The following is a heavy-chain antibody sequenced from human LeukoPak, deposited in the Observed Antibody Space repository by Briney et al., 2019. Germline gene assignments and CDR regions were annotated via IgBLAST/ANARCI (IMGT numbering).Heavy chain of an antibody. CDR3: ARMTRVGTKSKFYFDS. V-gene: IGHV3-21*01. J-gene: IGHJ4*02. CDR1: QFTFSNYS. Sequence: GGSLRLSCAASQFTFSNYSMSWVRQAPGKGLEWVSSISSRDNHIYYADSVKGRFTISRDNAKNSLFLQMNGLRAEDTAMYYCARMTRVGTKSKFYFDSWGRGTLVTVSS. CDR2: ISSRDNHI. D-gene: IGHD1-26*01.